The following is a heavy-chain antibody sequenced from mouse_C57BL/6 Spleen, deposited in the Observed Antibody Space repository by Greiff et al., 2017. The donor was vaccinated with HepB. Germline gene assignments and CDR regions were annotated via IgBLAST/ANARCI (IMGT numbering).Heavy chain of an antibody. CDR1: GYTFPSHW. V-gene: IGHV1-53*01. J-gene: IGHJ4*01. Sequence: VQLQQPGTELVKPGASVKLSCKASGYTFPSHWMHLVKQRPGQGLEWVGNINPSNGGTNYNEKFKSKATLTVDKSSSTAYMQLSSLTSEDSAVYYCARKGYSPIAMDYWGQGTSVTVSS. CDR3: ARKGYSPIAMDY. D-gene: IGHD2-2*01. CDR2: INPSNGGT.